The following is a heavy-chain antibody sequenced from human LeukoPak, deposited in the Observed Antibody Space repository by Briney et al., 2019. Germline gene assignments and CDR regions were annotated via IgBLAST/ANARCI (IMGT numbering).Heavy chain of an antibody. Sequence: PSQTLSLTCTVSGDSISSGSYYWSWIRQPAGKGLEWIGRIYTSGSTNYNPSLKSRVTISVDTSKNQFSLKLSSVTAADTAVYYCATGIAVAGTSGYYYYGMDVWGQGTTVTVSS. V-gene: IGHV4-61*02. CDR3: ATGIAVAGTSGYYYYGMDV. D-gene: IGHD6-19*01. CDR1: GDSISSGSYY. J-gene: IGHJ6*02. CDR2: IYTSGST.